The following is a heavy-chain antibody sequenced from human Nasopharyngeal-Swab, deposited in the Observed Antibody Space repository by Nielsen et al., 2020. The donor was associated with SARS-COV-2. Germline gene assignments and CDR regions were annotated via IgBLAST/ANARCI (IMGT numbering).Heavy chain of an antibody. V-gene: IGHV4-34*01. CDR3: ARDGYYYGMDV. J-gene: IGHJ6*02. Sequence: SETLSLTCAVYGGSFSGYYWSWIRQPPGKGLEWIGEINHSGSTNYNPSLKSRVTISVDKSKNQFSLKLSSVTAADTAVYYCARDGYYYGMDVWGQGTTVTVSS. CDR2: INHSGST. CDR1: GGSFSGYY.